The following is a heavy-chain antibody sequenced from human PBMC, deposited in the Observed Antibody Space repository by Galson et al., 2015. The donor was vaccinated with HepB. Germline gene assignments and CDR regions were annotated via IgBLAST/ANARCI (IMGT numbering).Heavy chain of an antibody. CDR2: IRSKAYGGTT. CDR1: GFTFGDYA. CDR3: TRALPAASDAFDI. V-gene: IGHV3-49*03. Sequence: SLRLSCAASGFTFGDYAMSWFRQAPGKGLEWVGFIRSKAYGGTTEYAASVKGRFTISRDDSRSIAYLQMNSLKTEDTAVYYCTRALPAASDAFDIWGQGTMVTVSS. D-gene: IGHD2-2*01. J-gene: IGHJ3*02.